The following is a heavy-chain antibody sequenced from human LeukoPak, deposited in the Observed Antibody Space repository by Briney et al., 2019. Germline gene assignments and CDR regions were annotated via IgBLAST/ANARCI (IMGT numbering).Heavy chain of an antibody. Sequence: GGSLRLSCAATGFTVSSNYMSWVRQAPGKGLEWVSAIYSGASTYYADSVKGRFTISRDNSKNTLYLQMNSLRAEDTAVYYCASQHRSGSYADYWGQGTLVTVSS. J-gene: IGHJ4*02. CDR1: GFTVSSNY. CDR3: ASQHRSGSYADY. D-gene: IGHD3-10*01. V-gene: IGHV3-53*01. CDR2: IYSGAST.